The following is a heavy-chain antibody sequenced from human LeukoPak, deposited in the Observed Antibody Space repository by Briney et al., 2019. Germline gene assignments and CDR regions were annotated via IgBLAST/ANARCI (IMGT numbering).Heavy chain of an antibody. V-gene: IGHV4-34*01. J-gene: IGHJ4*02. CDR3: ARGRGSYYLYYFDY. Sequence: SGTLSLTCAVYGGSFSGYYWSWIRQPPGKGLEWIGEINHSGSTNYNPSLKSRVTISVDTSKNQFSLKLSSVTAADTAVYYCARGRGSYYLYYFDYWGQGTLVTVSS. CDR2: INHSGST. CDR1: GGSFSGYY. D-gene: IGHD1-26*01.